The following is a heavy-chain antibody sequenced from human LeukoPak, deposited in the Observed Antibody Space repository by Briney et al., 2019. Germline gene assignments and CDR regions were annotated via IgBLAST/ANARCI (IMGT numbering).Heavy chain of an antibody. CDR2: ISSSNSYI. CDR3: ARDHSEPGVFLDH. V-gene: IGHV3-21*04. Sequence: PGGSLRLSCAASGFTFSYYTMNWVRQAPGKGLEWVSSISSSNSYIYYADSVKGRFTISRDNAKNSLYLQMNSLRAEDAAVYYCARDHSEPGVFLDHWGQGTLVTVSS. J-gene: IGHJ4*02. D-gene: IGHD1-14*01. CDR1: GFTFSYYT.